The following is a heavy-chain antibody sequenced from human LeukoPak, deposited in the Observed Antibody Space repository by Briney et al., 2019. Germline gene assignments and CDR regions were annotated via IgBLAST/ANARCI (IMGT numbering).Heavy chain of an antibody. CDR1: GFTLSSYE. D-gene: IGHD1-26*01. J-gene: IGHJ4*02. Sequence: GGSLRLSCTVSGFTLSSYEMTWFRQAPGKGLEWVSGISGSGRGGNTYYADSVKGRFTISRDDSKNTLYLQVNSLRAEDTAVYYCAKAGSIRFDYWGQGTLVTVSS. CDR3: AKAGSIRFDY. V-gene: IGHV3-23*01. CDR2: ISGSGRGGNT.